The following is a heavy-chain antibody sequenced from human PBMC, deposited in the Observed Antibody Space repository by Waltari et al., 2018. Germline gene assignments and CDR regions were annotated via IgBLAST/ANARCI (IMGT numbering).Heavy chain of an antibody. CDR3: ARERHRLMEEGYLMALDP. V-gene: IGHV1-18*01. CDR2: ISGNNGHT. D-gene: IGHD3-3*01. Sequence: QVQLVQSGAEVTKPGASVKVSCKASGYTFTAYGISWVRQAPGQGLEWMGWISGNNGHTNHSQKFQGRLIMTEDTSATTVYMELTYLTSDDTAVYYCARERHRLMEEGYLMALDPWGQGTLVTVSS. J-gene: IGHJ5*02. CDR1: GYTFTAYG.